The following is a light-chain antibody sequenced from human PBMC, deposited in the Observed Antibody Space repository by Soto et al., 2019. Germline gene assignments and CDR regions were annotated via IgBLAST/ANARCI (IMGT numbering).Light chain of an antibody. J-gene: IGLJ2*01. Sequence: QSVLTQPPSVSGAPGQRVTISCTGSGSNIGAGYDVHWYQQLPGTAPKLLIYGNSTRPSGVPDRFSGSKSGTSASLAITGLQAEDEADYYCQSYDSSLSTVFGGGTKLTVL. CDR2: GNS. CDR1: GSNIGAGYD. V-gene: IGLV1-40*01. CDR3: QSYDSSLSTV.